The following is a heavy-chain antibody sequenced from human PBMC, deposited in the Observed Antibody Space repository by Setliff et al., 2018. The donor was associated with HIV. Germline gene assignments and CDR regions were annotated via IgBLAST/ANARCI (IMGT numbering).Heavy chain of an antibody. D-gene: IGHD2-21*02. CDR1: GYSFTSYW. J-gene: IGHJ4*02. CDR3: ARGIAALTASLDY. V-gene: IGHV5-51*01. Sequence: PGESLKISCKGSGYSFTSYWIAWVRQKPGKGLEWMGIIFPGDSKMHYSPSFQGRVTLSADKSISTAYLQWSSLQTSDSGMYYCARGIAALTASLDYWGQGSLVTVSS. CDR2: IFPGDSKM.